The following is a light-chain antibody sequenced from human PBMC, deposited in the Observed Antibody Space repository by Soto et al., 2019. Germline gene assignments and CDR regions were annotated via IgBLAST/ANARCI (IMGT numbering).Light chain of an antibody. CDR1: QSVSSY. CDR2: DAS. J-gene: IGKJ1*01. CDR3: QQYDGSPRT. V-gene: IGKV3-20*01. Sequence: EIVLTQSPATLSLSPVERATLSCMASQSVSSYLAWYHQKPGQAPRLLIYDASSRAAGIPDRFSGSGSGTDFTLTITRLEPEDFAVYHCQQYDGSPRTFGQGTKVEI.